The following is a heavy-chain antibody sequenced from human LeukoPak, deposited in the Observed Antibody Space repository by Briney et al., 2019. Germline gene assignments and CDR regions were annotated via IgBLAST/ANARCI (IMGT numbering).Heavy chain of an antibody. J-gene: IGHJ6*02. CDR3: ARTFGELNYYYYGMDV. CDR2: IYPGDSDT. V-gene: IGHV5-51*01. CDR1: GYSFTGSW. Sequence: GESLKISCKGSGYSFTGSWIGWVRQMPGKGLDGMGIIYPGDSDTRYSPSFQGQVTISADKSISTAYLQWSSLKASGTAMYYCARTFGELNYYYYGMDVWGQGTTVTVSS. D-gene: IGHD3-10*01.